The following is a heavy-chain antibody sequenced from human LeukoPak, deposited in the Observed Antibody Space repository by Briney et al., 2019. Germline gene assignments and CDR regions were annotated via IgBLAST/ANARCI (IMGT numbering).Heavy chain of an antibody. J-gene: IGHJ4*02. D-gene: IGHD3-22*01. CDR1: GFTFSSYS. Sequence: GGSLRLSCAASGFTFSSYSMNWVRQAPGKGLEWVSYISSSSSTIYYADSVKGRFTISRDNAKNSLYLQMNSLRAEDTAVYYCARAPGVYYYDSSGYLDYWGQGTLVTVSS. V-gene: IGHV3-48*01. CDR3: ARAPGVYYYDSSGYLDY. CDR2: ISSSSSTI.